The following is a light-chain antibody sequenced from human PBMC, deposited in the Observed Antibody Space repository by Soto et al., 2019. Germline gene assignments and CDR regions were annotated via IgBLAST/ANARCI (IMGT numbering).Light chain of an antibody. J-gene: IGKJ1*01. Sequence: EIVMTQSPVTLSVSPGERATLSCRASQRISSNLAWYQQRPGQAPRLLIYGASTRAPGIPARFSGSGSETEFTLTISSLQSEDFAVYYCQHYNNWPPWTFGQGTKVDI. CDR1: QRISSN. CDR2: GAS. V-gene: IGKV3-15*01. CDR3: QHYNNWPPWT.